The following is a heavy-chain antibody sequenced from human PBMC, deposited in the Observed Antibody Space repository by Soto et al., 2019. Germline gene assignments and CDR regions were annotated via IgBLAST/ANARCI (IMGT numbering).Heavy chain of an antibody. J-gene: IGHJ6*02. V-gene: IGHV1-69*06. CDR2: IIPILDRT. CDR3: ARTHSSSFERVFYYYDMDV. Sequence: QVQLVQSGAEVKKPGSSVKVSCKASRGTFNSYAISWVRQAPGQGLEWMGGIIPILDRTHFTQKFQDRVTITAEKSTSTAYVELSSLRSEDTAIYFCARTHSSSFERVFYYYDMDVWGQGTTVTVSS. CDR1: RGTFNSYA. D-gene: IGHD6-6*01.